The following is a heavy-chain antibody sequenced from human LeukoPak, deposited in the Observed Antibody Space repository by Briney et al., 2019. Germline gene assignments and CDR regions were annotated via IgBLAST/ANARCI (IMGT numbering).Heavy chain of an antibody. V-gene: IGHV3-23*01. D-gene: IGHD6-19*01. CDR3: ANLNGYSSGWYSGWFDP. CDR1: GFTFSSYA. J-gene: IGHJ5*02. CDR2: ISGSGGST. Sequence: GRSLRLSCAASGFTFSSYAMSWVRQAPGKGLEWVSAISGSGGSTYYADSVKGRFTISRDNSKNTLYLQMNSLRAEDTAVYYCANLNGYSSGWYSGWFDPWGQGTLVTVSS.